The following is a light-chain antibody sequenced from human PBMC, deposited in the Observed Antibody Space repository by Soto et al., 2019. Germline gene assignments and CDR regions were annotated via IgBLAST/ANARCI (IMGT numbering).Light chain of an antibody. CDR2: DAS. J-gene: IGKJ4*01. CDR3: QQHYKCPRR. V-gene: IGKV3D-15*01. CDR1: QSVSYN. Sequence: EIVMTQSPATLSLSPGDRATLSCSASQSVSYNLAWYQQKPGQAPRLLIYDASTRATGIPARLSGSGCGTEITSTTSSVMAEDCAVSYYQQHYKCPRRVGGGTKVDIK.